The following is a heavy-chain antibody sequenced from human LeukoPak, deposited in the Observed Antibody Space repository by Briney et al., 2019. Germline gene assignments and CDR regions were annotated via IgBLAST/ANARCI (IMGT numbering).Heavy chain of an antibody. D-gene: IGHD3-10*01. CDR3: ARHNSGSGSILGN. CDR1: GGSISSYY. V-gene: IGHV4-59*08. CDR2: IYYSGST. Sequence: SETLSLTCTVSGGSISSYYWSWIRQPPGKGLEWIGYIYYSGSTNYNPSLKSRVTISVDTSKNQFSLKLNSVTAADTAVYYCARHNSGSGSILGNWGQGTLVTVSS. J-gene: IGHJ1*01.